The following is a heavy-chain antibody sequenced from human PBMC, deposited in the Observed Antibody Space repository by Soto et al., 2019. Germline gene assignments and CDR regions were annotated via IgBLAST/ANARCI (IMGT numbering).Heavy chain of an antibody. Sequence: SETLSLTCTVSGGSISSGGYYWSWIRQHPGKGLEWIGYIYYSGSTYYNPSLKSRVTISVDTSKNQFSLKLSSVTAADTAVYYCARTLDRYTLPLVSYWFDPWGQGTLVTVSS. CDR3: ARTLDRYTLPLVSYWFDP. CDR2: IYYSGST. CDR1: GGSISSGGYY. J-gene: IGHJ5*02. D-gene: IGHD3-16*02. V-gene: IGHV4-31*03.